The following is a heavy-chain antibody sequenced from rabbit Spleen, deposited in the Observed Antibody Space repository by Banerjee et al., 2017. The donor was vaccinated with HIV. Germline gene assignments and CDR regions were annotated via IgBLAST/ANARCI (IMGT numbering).Heavy chain of an antibody. V-gene: IGHV1S40*01. D-gene: IGHD4-1*01. Sequence: QSLEESGGDLVKPEGSLTLTCTASGFSFSSRFYMCWVRQAPGKGLEWIACIDSGSSGDTYYASWAKGRFTISKTSSTPVTLQMTSLTAADTATYFCARETSSGWGIVSFYFSLWGPGTLVTVS. CDR3: ARETSSGWGIVSFYFSL. CDR2: IDSGSSGDT. CDR1: GFSFSSRFY. J-gene: IGHJ4*01.